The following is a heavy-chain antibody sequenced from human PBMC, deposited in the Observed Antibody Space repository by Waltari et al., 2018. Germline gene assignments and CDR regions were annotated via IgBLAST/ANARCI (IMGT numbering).Heavy chain of an antibody. CDR2: ISHSGGA. J-gene: IGHJ5*02. V-gene: IGHV4-39*01. D-gene: IGHD6-25*01. CDR3: ARRTAAAGVFDT. CDR1: GFPIPSSLFS. Sequence: QVQLQESGPGLVKPSETLPPTFHVPGFPIPSSLFSWGWVRQPPGRGLEWIGTISHSGGAYYTPSIKSRLTMPVDTSKNHFSLRLTSMTASDSALYFCARRTAAAGVFDTWGRGILVTVSS.